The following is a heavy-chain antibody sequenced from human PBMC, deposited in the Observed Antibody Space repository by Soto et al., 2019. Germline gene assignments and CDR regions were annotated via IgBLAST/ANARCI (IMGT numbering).Heavy chain of an antibody. V-gene: IGHV4-39*01. D-gene: IGHD4-17*01. CDR3: ARLRVRFSPPEIDFDY. J-gene: IGHJ4*02. CDR2: IYYSGST. CDR1: GGSISSSSYY. Sequence: QLQLQESGPGLVKPSETLSLTCTVSGGSISSSSYYWGWIRQPPGKGLEWIGSIYYSGSTYYNPSLNSRVTISVDTSKNQFSLKLSSVTAADTAVYYFARLRVRFSPPEIDFDYWGQGTLVTVSS.